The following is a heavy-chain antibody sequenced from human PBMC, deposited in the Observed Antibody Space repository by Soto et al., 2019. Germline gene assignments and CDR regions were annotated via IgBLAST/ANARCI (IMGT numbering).Heavy chain of an antibody. CDR1: GGTFSSYA. V-gene: IGHV1-69*12. CDR2: IIPIFGTA. CDR3: ALRLRVLQWVGEFVS. D-gene: IGHD3-3*01. Sequence: QVQLVQSGAEVKKPGSSVKVSCKASGGTFSSYAISWVRQAPGQGLEWMGGIIPIFGTANYVQKFQGRVTITADESTSKAYMELSSLRSEDTAVYYCALRLRVLQWVGEFVSWGQGTLVTVSS. J-gene: IGHJ4*02.